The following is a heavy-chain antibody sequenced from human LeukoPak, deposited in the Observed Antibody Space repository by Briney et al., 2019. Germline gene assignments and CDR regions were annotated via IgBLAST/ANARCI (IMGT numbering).Heavy chain of an antibody. D-gene: IGHD2-2*01. CDR1: GLTFNNAW. J-gene: IGHJ1*01. CDR3: TTTLYCSSSSCYRYFQH. V-gene: IGHV3-15*01. Sequence: GGSLRLSCAASGLTFNNAWMSWVRQAPGKGLEWVGRIKSKTDGGTTDYAAAVKGRSTISRDDSKNTLYLQMNSLKTEDTAVYYCTTTLYCSSSSCYRYFQHWGQGTLVTVSS. CDR2: IKSKTDGGTT.